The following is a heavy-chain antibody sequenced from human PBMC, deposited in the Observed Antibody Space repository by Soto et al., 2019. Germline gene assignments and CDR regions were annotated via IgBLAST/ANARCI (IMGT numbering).Heavy chain of an antibody. CDR3: ARVRNVTMVRGLWWFDP. V-gene: IGHV1-8*01. CDR1: GYTFTSYD. D-gene: IGHD3-10*01. CDR2: MNTNSGNT. J-gene: IGHJ5*02. Sequence: QVQLVQSGAEVKKPGASVKVSCKASGYTFTSYDINWVRQATGQGLEWMGWMNTNSGNTGYAQKFQGRVTMTRNTSTSKDYMDLSSLRSEDTAGYYCARVRNVTMVRGLWWFDPWGQGTLVTVSS.